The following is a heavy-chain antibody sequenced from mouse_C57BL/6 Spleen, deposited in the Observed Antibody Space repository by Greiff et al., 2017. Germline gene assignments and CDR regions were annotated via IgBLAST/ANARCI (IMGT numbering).Heavy chain of an antibody. D-gene: IGHD4-1*01. V-gene: IGHV1-61*01. Sequence: QVHVKQPGAELVRPGSSVKLSCKASGYTFTSYWMDWVKQRPGQGLEWIGNIYPSDSETHYNQKFKDKATLTVDKSSSTAYMQLSSLTSEDSAVYYCARYGTHAMDYWGQGTSVTVSS. CDR3: ARYGTHAMDY. CDR1: GYTFTSYW. J-gene: IGHJ4*01. CDR2: IYPSDSET.